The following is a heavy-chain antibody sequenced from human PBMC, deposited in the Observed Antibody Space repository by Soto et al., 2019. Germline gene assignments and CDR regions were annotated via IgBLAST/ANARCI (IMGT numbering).Heavy chain of an antibody. D-gene: IGHD3-3*01. V-gene: IGHV1-18*01. CDR3: ARVTFDTIFGVVIIGWFDP. CDR2: ISAYNGNT. CDR1: GYTFTSCG. J-gene: IGHJ5*02. Sequence: ASVKVSCKASGYTFTSCGISWVRQAPGQGLEWMGWISAYNGNTNYAQKLQGRVTMTTDTSTSTAYMELRSLRSDDTAVYYCARVTFDTIFGVVIIGWFDPWGQGTLVTVSS.